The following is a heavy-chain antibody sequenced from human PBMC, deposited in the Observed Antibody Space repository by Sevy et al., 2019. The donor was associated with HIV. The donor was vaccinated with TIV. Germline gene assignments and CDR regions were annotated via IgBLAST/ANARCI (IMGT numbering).Heavy chain of an antibody. CDR2: FFSSGSP. V-gene: IGHV3-66*02. CDR3: VSLFLSYRSGWSYFDY. J-gene: IGHJ4*02. D-gene: IGHD6-19*01. CDR1: EFTSNDKK. Sequence: GGSLRLSWATSEFTSNDKKSIWFRRAPGKGLGGSSVFFSSGSPYYADSAKGRFTISRDNSKSTVDLQMNSVRAEDTAVYYCVSLFLSYRSGWSYFDYWGQGTLVTVSS.